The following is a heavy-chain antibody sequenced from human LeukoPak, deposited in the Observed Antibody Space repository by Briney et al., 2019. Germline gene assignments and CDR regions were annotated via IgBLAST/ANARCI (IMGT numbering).Heavy chain of an antibody. CDR1: GFTFSSYW. CDR3: ARETRVYDFWSGYFWFDP. D-gene: IGHD3-3*01. V-gene: IGHV3-7*01. J-gene: IGHJ5*02. Sequence: GGSLRLSCAASGFTFSSYWMSWVRQAPGKGLEWVANIKQDGSEKYYVDSVKGRFTISRDNAKNSLYLQMNSLRAEDTAVYYCARETRVYDFWSGYFWFDPWGQGTLVTVSS. CDR2: IKQDGSEK.